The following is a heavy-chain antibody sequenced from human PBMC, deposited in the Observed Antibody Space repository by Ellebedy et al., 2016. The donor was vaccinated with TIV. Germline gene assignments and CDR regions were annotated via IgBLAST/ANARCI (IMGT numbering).Heavy chain of an antibody. CDR1: GFTFSSYG. Sequence: GESLKISCAASGFTFSSYGMHWVRQAPGKGLEWVAVMSHDESNEYYADSVKGRFTISRDNSKNTLYLEMHSLRTEDTAVYYCARSGARAVTPDYWGQGTLVTVSS. J-gene: IGHJ4*02. D-gene: IGHD2-21*02. V-gene: IGHV3-30*06. CDR3: ARSGARAVTPDY. CDR2: MSHDESNE.